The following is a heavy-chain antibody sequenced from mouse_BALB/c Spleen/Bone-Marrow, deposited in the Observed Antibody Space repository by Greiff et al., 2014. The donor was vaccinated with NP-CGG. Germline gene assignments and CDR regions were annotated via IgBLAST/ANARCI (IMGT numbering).Heavy chain of an antibody. Sequence: QVQLQQPGPELVKPGASVRISCKAPGYTFTNYYIHWVKQRPGQGLEWIGWIYPVNVHANFNEKFRGKATLTADKSSSTAYMQLSSLTSEDSAVYFCARWLLPYYAMDYWGQGTSVTVSS. CDR1: GYTFTNYY. CDR2: IYPVNVHA. CDR3: ARWLLPYYAMDY. V-gene: IGHV1S56*01. J-gene: IGHJ4*01. D-gene: IGHD2-3*01.